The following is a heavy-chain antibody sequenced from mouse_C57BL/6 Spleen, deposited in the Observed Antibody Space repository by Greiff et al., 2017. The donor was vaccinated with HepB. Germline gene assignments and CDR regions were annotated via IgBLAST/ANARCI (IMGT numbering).Heavy chain of an antibody. CDR2: IYPGGGYP. D-gene: IGHD2-3*01. CDR3: ARKGYYDFDY. J-gene: IGHJ2*01. CDR1: GYTFTNYW. Sequence: QVQLQQSGAELVRPGTSVKMSCKASGYTFTNYWIGWAKQRPGHGLEWIGDIYPGGGYPNYNEKFKGKATLTADKSSSTAYMQFSSLTSEDSAIYYYARKGYYDFDYWGQGTTLTVSS. V-gene: IGHV1-63*01.